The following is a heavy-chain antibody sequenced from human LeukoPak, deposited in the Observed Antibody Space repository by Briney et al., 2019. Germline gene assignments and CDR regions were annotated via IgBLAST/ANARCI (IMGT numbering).Heavy chain of an antibody. Sequence: PSETLSLTCSVSGGSISSSSYYWGWIRQPPGKGLEWIGSIYYSGSTYYNPSLKSRATISVDTSKNQFSLRLSSVTAADTAVYYCARPYCGGDCYSGYWFDPWGQRTLVTVSS. CDR1: GGSISSSSYY. V-gene: IGHV4-39*07. D-gene: IGHD2-21*02. CDR3: ARPYCGGDCYSGYWFDP. CDR2: IYYSGST. J-gene: IGHJ5*02.